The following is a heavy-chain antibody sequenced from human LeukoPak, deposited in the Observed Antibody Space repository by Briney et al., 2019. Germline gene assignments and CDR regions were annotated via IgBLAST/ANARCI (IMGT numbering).Heavy chain of an antibody. CDR2: IYHSGST. Sequence: SETLSLTCAVSGYSISSGYYWGWIRQPPGKGLEWIGSIYHSGSTYYNPSLKSRVTISVDTSKNQFSLKLSSATAADTAVYYCARRGIAVAGDFDYWGQGTLVTVSS. CDR3: ARRGIAVAGDFDY. V-gene: IGHV4-38-2*01. J-gene: IGHJ4*02. CDR1: GYSISSGYY. D-gene: IGHD6-19*01.